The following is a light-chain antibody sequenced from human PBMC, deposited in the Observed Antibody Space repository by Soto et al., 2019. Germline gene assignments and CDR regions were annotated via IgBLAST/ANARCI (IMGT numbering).Light chain of an antibody. V-gene: IGKV1-39*01. CDR2: AAS. CDR3: QHTYSTPPYT. CDR1: QSISDY. Sequence: DIQMTQSPSSLSASVGDRVTITCRASQSISDYLNWYQHKPGKAPKLLIYAASNLQRGVPSRFSGSGSGTDFTLTISSLLPEDFATYYCQHTYSTPPYTFGQGTRLEI. J-gene: IGKJ2*01.